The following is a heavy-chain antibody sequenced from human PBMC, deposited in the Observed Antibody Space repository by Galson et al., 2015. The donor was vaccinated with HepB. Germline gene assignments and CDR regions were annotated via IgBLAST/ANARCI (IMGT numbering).Heavy chain of an antibody. D-gene: IGHD3-10*01. CDR1: GFTFSSYW. V-gene: IGHV3-7*03. CDR2: IKQDGSEK. J-gene: IGHJ3*02. CDR3: ARDRILWFGESDAFDI. Sequence: SLRLSCAASGFTFSSYWMSWVRQAPGKGLEWVANIKQDGSEKYYVDSVKGRFTISRDNAKNSLYLQMNSLRAEDTAVYYCARDRILWFGESDAFDIWGQGTMVTVSS.